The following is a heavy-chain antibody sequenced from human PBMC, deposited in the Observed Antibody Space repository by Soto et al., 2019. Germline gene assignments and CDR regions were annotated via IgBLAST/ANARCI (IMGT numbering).Heavy chain of an antibody. CDR3: ARDFAAAGTEVYFQH. CDR2: IYSGGST. CDR1: GFTFSSYA. J-gene: IGHJ1*01. V-gene: IGHV3-66*01. D-gene: IGHD6-13*01. Sequence: PGGSLRLSCAASGFTFSSYAMSWVRQAPGKGLEWVSVIYSGGSTYYADSVKGRFTISRDNSKNTLYLQMNSLRAEDTAVYYCARDFAAAGTEVYFQHWGQGTLVTVSS.